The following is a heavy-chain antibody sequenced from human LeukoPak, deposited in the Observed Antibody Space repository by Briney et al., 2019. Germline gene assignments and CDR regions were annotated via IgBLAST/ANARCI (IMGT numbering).Heavy chain of an antibody. CDR3: ARLYGSGSYYRH. D-gene: IGHD3-10*01. Sequence: SETLSLTCAVYGGSFSGNYWSWIRQPPGKGLDWIGEVNHSGSTSYNPSLKSRVTISVDTSKNQFSLKLSSVTAADTAVYYRARLYGSGSYYRHWGKGALVTVSS. V-gene: IGHV4-34*01. J-gene: IGHJ4*02. CDR1: GGSFSGNY. CDR2: VNHSGST.